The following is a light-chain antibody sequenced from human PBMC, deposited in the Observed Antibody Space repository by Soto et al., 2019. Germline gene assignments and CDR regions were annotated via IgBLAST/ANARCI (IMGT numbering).Light chain of an antibody. V-gene: IGKV3D-15*01. CDR2: GSS. Sequence: IVMTQSPATLSVSPGDEVTLSCRASENVGTNLAWYQQKPGQAPRLLIYGSSTRATGIPATFSGSGSGTEFTLNISSLPGEESAIYYCQQYNNWGLSFGGGTKVEIK. CDR3: QQYNNWGLS. J-gene: IGKJ4*01. CDR1: ENVGTN.